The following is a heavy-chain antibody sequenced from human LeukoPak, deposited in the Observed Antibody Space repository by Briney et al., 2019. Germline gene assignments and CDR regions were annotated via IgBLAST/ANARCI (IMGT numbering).Heavy chain of an antibody. Sequence: SETLSLTCTVSGYSISSGYYWGWIRQPPGKGLEWIGSIYHSGSTYYNPSLKSRVTISVDTSKNQFSLKLSSVTAADTAVYYCARAEAARPFDPWGQGTLVTVSS. CDR1: GYSISSGYY. J-gene: IGHJ5*02. V-gene: IGHV4-38-2*02. CDR2: IYHSGST. CDR3: ARAEAARPFDP. D-gene: IGHD6-6*01.